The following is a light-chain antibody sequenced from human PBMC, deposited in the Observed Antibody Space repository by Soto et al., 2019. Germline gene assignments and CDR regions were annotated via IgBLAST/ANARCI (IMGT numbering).Light chain of an antibody. V-gene: IGLV2-8*01. CDR1: ASDIGGYTF. Sequence: QSVLTQPPSASGSPGQSAAISCTGTASDIGGYTFVSWYQQHPGKAPKLLIYDVNKRPSGVPDRFSGSKSGNTASLTVSGLQAEDEADYYCSAHGGTNPYVFGTGTKLTVL. CDR2: DVN. CDR3: SAHGGTNPYV. J-gene: IGLJ1*01.